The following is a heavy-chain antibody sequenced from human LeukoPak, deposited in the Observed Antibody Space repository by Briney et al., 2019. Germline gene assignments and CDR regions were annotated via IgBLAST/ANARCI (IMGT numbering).Heavy chain of an antibody. CDR3: ARTPSGSYPPAEDY. D-gene: IGHD1-26*01. J-gene: IGHJ4*02. CDR1: GYTFTGYY. Sequence: GASVKVSCKASGYTFTGYYMHWVRQAPGQGLEWMGWINPNSGGTNYAQKFQGRVTMTRDTSISTAYMELSRLRSDDTAVYYCARTPSGSYPPAEDYWGQGTLVTVSS. V-gene: IGHV1-2*02. CDR2: INPNSGGT.